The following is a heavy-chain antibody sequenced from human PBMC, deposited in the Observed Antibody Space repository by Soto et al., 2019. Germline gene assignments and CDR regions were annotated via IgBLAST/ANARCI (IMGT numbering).Heavy chain of an antibody. V-gene: IGHV3-21*01. Sequence: GGSLRLSCAVSGFTFSSYSMNWVRQAPGKGLEWVSSISSSSSYIYYADSVKGRFTISRDNAKNSLYLQMNSLRAEDTAVYYCAREPPGDFWSGYSGYYFDYWGQGTLVTVSS. J-gene: IGHJ4*02. CDR1: GFTFSSYS. CDR2: ISSSSSYI. D-gene: IGHD3-3*01. CDR3: AREPPGDFWSGYSGYYFDY.